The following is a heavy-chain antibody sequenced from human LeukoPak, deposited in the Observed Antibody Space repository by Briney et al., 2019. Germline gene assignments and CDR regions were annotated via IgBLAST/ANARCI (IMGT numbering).Heavy chain of an antibody. D-gene: IGHD1-26*01. J-gene: IGHJ4*02. CDR1: GFTFSDYY. V-gene: IGHV3-11*04. CDR3: ARVRGSYSSDY. Sequence: GGSLRLSCAASGFTFSDYYMSWIRQAPGKGLERVSYISSRGSNIYYADSVKGRFTISRDNAKSSLYLQMNSLRAEDTALYYCARVRGSYSSDYWGQGTLVTVSS. CDR2: ISSRGSNI.